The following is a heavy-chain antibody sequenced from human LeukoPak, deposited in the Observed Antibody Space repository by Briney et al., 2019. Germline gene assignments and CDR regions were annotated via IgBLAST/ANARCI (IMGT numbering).Heavy chain of an antibody. CDR2: IIPIFGTA. D-gene: IGHD2-2*02. CDR1: GGTFSSYA. CDR3: ARTNHYCSSTSCYTARLNYFDY. V-gene: IGHV1-69*13. J-gene: IGHJ4*02. Sequence: SVKVSCKASGGTFSSYAISWVRQAPGQGLEWMGGIIPIFGTANYAQKFQGRVTITADESTSTAYMELSSLRSEDTAVYYCARTNHYCSSTSCYTARLNYFDYWGQGTLVTVSS.